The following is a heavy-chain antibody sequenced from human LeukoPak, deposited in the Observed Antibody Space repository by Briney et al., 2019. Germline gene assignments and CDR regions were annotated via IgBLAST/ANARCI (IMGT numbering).Heavy chain of an antibody. Sequence: SVKVSCKASGGTFSSYAISWVRQAPGQGLEWMGGIIPIFGTANYAQKFQGRVTITADESTSTAYMELSSLRSEDAAVYYCASGVWYRSSGSYSSPLFAYWGQGTLVTVSS. CDR3: ASGVWYRSSGSYSSPLFAY. J-gene: IGHJ4*02. D-gene: IGHD1-26*01. CDR2: IIPIFGTA. CDR1: GGTFSSYA. V-gene: IGHV1-69*01.